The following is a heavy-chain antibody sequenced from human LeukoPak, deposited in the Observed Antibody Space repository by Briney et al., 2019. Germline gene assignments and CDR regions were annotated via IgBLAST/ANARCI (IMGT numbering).Heavy chain of an antibody. Sequence: PGGSLRLSCAASGFTFSSHGMNWVRQAPGKGLEWVSGIIPSGHTTYYADSVRGRFTISRDNSRNTLYLQMNSLRAEDTAVYYCAKGYTYGNFDSWGQGTLVTVSS. CDR3: AKGYTYGNFDS. D-gene: IGHD5-18*01. CDR2: IIPSGHTT. CDR1: GFTFSSHG. V-gene: IGHV3-23*01. J-gene: IGHJ4*02.